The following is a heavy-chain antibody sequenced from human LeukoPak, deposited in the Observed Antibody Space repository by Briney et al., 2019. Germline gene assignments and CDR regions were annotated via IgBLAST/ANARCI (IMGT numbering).Heavy chain of an antibody. V-gene: IGHV5-51*01. Sequence: GESLKISCKGSGYSFTSYWIGWVRQMPGKGLEWMGIIYPGDSDTRYSPSFQGEVTISADKSTSNAYLQWSSPKASDAAMYYCARRGVGGAFDYWGQGTLVTVSS. CDR2: IYPGDSDT. CDR3: ARRGVGGAFDY. CDR1: GYSFTSYW. D-gene: IGHD2-15*01. J-gene: IGHJ4*02.